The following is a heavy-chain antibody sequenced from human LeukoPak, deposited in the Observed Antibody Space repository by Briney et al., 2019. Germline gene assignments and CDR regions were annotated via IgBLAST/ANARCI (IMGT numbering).Heavy chain of an antibody. Sequence: GGSLRLSCAASGFTFSSYWMRWVRQAPGKGLEWVANIKQDGSEKYYVDSVKGRFTISRDNAKNSLYLQMNSLRAEDTAVYYCARAGSRWAFDIWGQGTMVTVSS. CDR1: GFTFSSYW. J-gene: IGHJ3*02. V-gene: IGHV3-7*03. CDR2: IKQDGSEK. CDR3: ARAGSRWAFDI. D-gene: IGHD1-14*01.